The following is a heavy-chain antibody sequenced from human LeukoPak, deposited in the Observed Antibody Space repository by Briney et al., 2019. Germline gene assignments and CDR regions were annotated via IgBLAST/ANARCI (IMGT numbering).Heavy chain of an antibody. Sequence: GGSLRLSCAASGFTFSSHAMSWVRQAPGKGLKWVSTINDNGAGTYYADSVKGRFTISRDNSYNTVSLQMNSLRDEDTGVYYCAKGLRTGVGPYMGYHYYMDVWGKGPRSPSP. CDR3: AKGLRTGVGPYMGYHYYMDV. J-gene: IGHJ6*03. CDR2: INDNGAGT. V-gene: IGHV3-23*01. CDR1: GFTFSSHA. D-gene: IGHD3-16*01.